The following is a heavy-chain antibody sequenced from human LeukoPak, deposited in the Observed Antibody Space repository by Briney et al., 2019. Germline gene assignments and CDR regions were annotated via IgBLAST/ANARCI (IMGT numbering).Heavy chain of an antibody. V-gene: IGHV1-24*01. CDR3: ATDYYYDSSGSYYTVDY. Sequence: ASVKVSCKVSGYTLTELSMHWVRQAPGKGLEWMGGFDPEDGETFYAQKFQGRVTMTEGTSTDTAYMELSSLRSEDMAVYYCATDYYYDSSGSYYTVDYWGQGTLVTVSS. CDR1: GYTLTELS. D-gene: IGHD3-22*01. CDR2: FDPEDGET. J-gene: IGHJ4*02.